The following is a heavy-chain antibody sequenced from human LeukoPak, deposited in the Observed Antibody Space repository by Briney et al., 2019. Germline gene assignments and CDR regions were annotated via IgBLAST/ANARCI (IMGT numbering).Heavy chain of an antibody. Sequence: GGSLRLSCAASGFTFGSYSMNWVRQAPGKGLEWVSYISSSSSTIYYADSVKGRFTISRDNAKNSLYLQMNSLRAEDTAVYYCARLAAMVTDYWGQGTLVTVSS. CDR3: ARLAAMVTDY. D-gene: IGHD5-18*01. V-gene: IGHV3-48*04. J-gene: IGHJ4*02. CDR2: ISSSSSTI. CDR1: GFTFGSYS.